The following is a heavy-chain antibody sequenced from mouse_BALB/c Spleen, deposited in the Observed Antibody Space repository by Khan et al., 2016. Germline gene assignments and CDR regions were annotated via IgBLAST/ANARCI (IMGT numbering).Heavy chain of an antibody. J-gene: IGHJ4*01. Sequence: VQLQESGAELARPGASVKMSCKASGYTFTSYTMHWVKQRPGQGLEWIAYINPSSGYTNYNQKFRDKTTVTADKSSSMAYMHLSSLTSEDSAVYYCARSGNYERSAMDYWGQGASVTVSS. CDR3: ARSGNYERSAMDY. V-gene: IGHV1-4*01. CDR2: INPSSGYT. D-gene: IGHD2-1*01. CDR1: GYTFTSYT.